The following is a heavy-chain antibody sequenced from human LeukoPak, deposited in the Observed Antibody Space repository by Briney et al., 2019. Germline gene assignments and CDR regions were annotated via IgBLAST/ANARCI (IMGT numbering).Heavy chain of an antibody. CDR3: ARATYCGGDCYRNDAFDI. CDR2: ISAYNGNT. J-gene: IGHJ3*02. D-gene: IGHD2-21*02. V-gene: IGHV1-18*01. Sequence: GASVKVSCKASGYTFTSYGISWVRQAPGQGLEWMGWISAYNGNTNYAQKLQGRVTMTTDTSTSTAYMELRSLRSDDTAVYYCARATYCGGDCYRNDAFDIWGQGTMVTVSS. CDR1: GYTFTSYG.